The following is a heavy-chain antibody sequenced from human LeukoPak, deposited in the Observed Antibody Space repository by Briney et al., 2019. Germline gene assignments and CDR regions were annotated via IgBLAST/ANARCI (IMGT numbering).Heavy chain of an antibody. J-gene: IGHJ6*03. CDR3: ARAQIPFYCSSTSCYVPAYYYYYYMDV. D-gene: IGHD2-2*01. Sequence: SETLSLTCTVSGGSISIYYWSWIRQPAGKGLEWIGYISYSGNTYYNPSLKSRVTISVDTSKNQFSLKLSSVTAADTAVYYCARAQIPFYCSSTSCYVPAYYYYYYMDVWGKGTTVTVSS. CDR1: GGSISIYY. CDR2: ISYSGNT. V-gene: IGHV4-59*12.